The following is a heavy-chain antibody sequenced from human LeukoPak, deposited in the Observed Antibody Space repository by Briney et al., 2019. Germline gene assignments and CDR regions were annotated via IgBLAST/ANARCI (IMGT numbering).Heavy chain of an antibody. Sequence: PGGSLRLSCAASGFTFSSYSMNWVRQAPGKGLEWVSYISSSSSTIHYADSVKGRFTISRDNAKNSLYLQMNSLRAEDTGVYYCARDTHYYGSGSPAFDIWGQGTMVTVSS. CDR3: ARDTHYYGSGSPAFDI. CDR2: ISSSSSTI. CDR1: GFTFSSYS. V-gene: IGHV3-48*01. D-gene: IGHD3-10*01. J-gene: IGHJ3*02.